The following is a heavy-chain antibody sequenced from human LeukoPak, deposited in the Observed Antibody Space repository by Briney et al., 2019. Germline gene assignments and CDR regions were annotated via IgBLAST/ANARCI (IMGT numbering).Heavy chain of an antibody. V-gene: IGHV3-9*03. D-gene: IGHD3-22*01. CDR2: ISWNSGSI. J-gene: IGHJ3*02. Sequence: GRSLRLSCAASGFTFDDYAMHWVRQAPGKGLEWVSGISWNSGSIGYADSVKGRFTISRDNAKNSLYLQMNSLRAEDMALYYCAKDARPDYYDSNGYPNDAFDIWGQGTMVTVSS. CDR1: GFTFDDYA. CDR3: AKDARPDYYDSNGYPNDAFDI.